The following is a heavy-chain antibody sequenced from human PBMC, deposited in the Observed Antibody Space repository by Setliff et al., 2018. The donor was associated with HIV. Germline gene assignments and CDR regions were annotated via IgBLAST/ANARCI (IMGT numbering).Heavy chain of an antibody. V-gene: IGHV3-23*01. Sequence: PGGSLRLSCADSGFTFSSYAMSWVRQAPGKGLEWVSAISGSGGYTYYADSVKGRFTISRDNSKNTLYLQMNSLRAEDTSVYYCAKDIPVEGDSGYDPLFGYWGQGTLVTVSS. D-gene: IGHD5-12*01. CDR2: ISGSGGYT. CDR1: GFTFSSYA. J-gene: IGHJ4*02. CDR3: AKDIPVEGDSGYDPLFGY.